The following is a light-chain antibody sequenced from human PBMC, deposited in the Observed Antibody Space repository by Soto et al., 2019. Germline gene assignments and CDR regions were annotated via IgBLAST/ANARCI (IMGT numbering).Light chain of an antibody. V-gene: IGKV1-8*01. CDR3: QQYYRYPWT. Sequence: AIRMTQSPSSFSASTGDRVTITCRASQGISSYLAWYQQKPGKAPKLLIYAASTLQSGVPSRFSGSGSGTDFTLTISCLHSEDFATYYCQQYYRYPWTFGQGTKVEL. J-gene: IGKJ1*01. CDR1: QGISSY. CDR2: AAS.